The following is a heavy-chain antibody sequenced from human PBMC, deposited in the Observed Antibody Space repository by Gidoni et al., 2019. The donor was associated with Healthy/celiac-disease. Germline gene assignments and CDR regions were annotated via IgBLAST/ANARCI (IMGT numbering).Heavy chain of an antibody. CDR2: IYCTGGT. CDR3: ARHGPLGYCSSTSCRGAVDY. J-gene: IGHJ4*02. CDR1: GGSISSSSYY. Sequence: QLQLQESGPGLVKPSETLSLTCTVSGGSISSSSYYWGWILQPPGKGLEWLGSIYCTGGTYYNPSLKSRVTISVDPSKNQFSLKLSSVTAADTAVYYCARHGPLGYCSSTSCRGAVDYWGQGTLVTVSS. V-gene: IGHV4-39*01. D-gene: IGHD2-2*01.